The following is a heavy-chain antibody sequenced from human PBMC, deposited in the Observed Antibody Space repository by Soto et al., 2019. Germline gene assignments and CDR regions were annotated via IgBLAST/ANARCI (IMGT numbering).Heavy chain of an antibody. J-gene: IGHJ5*02. V-gene: IGHV1-18*01. CDR1: GYTFTSYG. Sequence: ASVKVSCKASGYTFTSYGISWVRQAPGQGLEWMGWISAYNGNTNYAQKPQGRVTMTTDTSTSTAYMELRSLRSDDTAVYYCARDRIQLERPRFDPWGQGTLVPVSS. D-gene: IGHD1-1*01. CDR2: ISAYNGNT. CDR3: ARDRIQLERPRFDP.